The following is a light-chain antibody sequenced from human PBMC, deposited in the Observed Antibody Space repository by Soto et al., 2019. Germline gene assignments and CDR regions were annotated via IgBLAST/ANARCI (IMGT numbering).Light chain of an antibody. V-gene: IGKV3-20*01. Sequence: EIVLTQSPGTLSLSPGERATLSCRASQSVTSSYLAWYQQKPGQAPRLLIYGASSRATGIPDRFSGSGSRTEFTLTISRLEPEDVAVYFCQQYGSSPGTFGQGTKVEI. CDR3: QQYGSSPGT. J-gene: IGKJ1*01. CDR1: QSVTSSY. CDR2: GAS.